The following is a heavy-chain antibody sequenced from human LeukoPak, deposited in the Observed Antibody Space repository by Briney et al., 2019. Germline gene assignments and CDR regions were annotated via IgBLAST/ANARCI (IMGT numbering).Heavy chain of an antibody. CDR2: IYYSGST. Sequence: SETLSLTCTVSGGSISSYYWSWIRQPPGKGLEWIGYIYYSGSTNYNPSLKSRVTISVDTSKNQFSLKLSSVTAADTAVYYCASSVHYDFWSGMEGGYYYCYMDVWGKGTTVTVSS. CDR3: ASSVHYDFWSGMEGGYYYCYMDV. J-gene: IGHJ6*03. V-gene: IGHV4-59*01. D-gene: IGHD3-3*01. CDR1: GGSISSYY.